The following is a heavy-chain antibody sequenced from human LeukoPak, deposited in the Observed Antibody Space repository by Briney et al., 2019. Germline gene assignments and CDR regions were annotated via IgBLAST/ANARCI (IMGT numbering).Heavy chain of an antibody. CDR2: ISSSSSYI. CDR1: GGSISSNN. Sequence: PSEALSLTCVVSGGSISSNNWWNWVRQAPGKGLEWVSSISSSSSYIYYAESVKGRFTMSRDNAKNSLYLQMNSLRAEDTAVYYCARATTYDILTGYFDYWGQGTLVTVSS. V-gene: IGHV3-21*01. D-gene: IGHD3-9*01. CDR3: ARATTYDILTGYFDY. J-gene: IGHJ4*02.